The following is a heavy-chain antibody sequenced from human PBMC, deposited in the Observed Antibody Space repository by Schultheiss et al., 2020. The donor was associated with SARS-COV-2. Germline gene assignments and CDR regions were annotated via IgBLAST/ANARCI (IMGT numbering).Heavy chain of an antibody. CDR2: ISGSGGST. Sequence: GGSLRLSCAVSGFTVSDDYISWVRQAPGKGLEWVSTISGSGGSTYYADSVKGRFTISRDNSKNTLYLQMNSLRAEDTAVYYCARNEEMATIGLFAFDIWGQGTMVTVSS. CDR3: ARNEEMATIGLFAFDI. J-gene: IGHJ3*02. D-gene: IGHD5-24*01. V-gene: IGHV3-23*01. CDR1: GFTVSDDY.